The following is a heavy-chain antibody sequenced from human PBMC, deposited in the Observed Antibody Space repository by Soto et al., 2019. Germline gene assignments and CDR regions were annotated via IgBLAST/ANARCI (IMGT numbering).Heavy chain of an antibody. J-gene: IGHJ4*02. CDR2: ISGSGGST. V-gene: IGHV3-23*01. CDR1: GFTFSSYA. D-gene: IGHD6-13*01. CDR3: AIHSSSWYKIDY. Sequence: VQLLESGGGLVQPGGSLRLSCAASGFTFSSYAMSWVRQAPGKGLEWVSAISGSGGSTYYADSVKGRFTISRDNSKNTLYLQMNSLRAEDTAVYYCAIHSSSWYKIDYWGQGTLVTVSS.